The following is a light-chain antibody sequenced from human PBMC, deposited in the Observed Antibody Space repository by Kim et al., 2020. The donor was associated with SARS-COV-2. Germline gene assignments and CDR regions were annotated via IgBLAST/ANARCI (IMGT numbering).Light chain of an antibody. V-gene: IGLV1-44*01. Sequence: GQRVTISCSGSSSTIGSNPVNWYQQLPGTAPKLLIYSNHQRPSGVPDRFSGSKSGTSASLAISGLQSEDEADYYCAAWDDSLNGRVFGGGTKLTVL. J-gene: IGLJ3*02. CDR2: SNH. CDR1: SSTIGSNP. CDR3: AAWDDSLNGRV.